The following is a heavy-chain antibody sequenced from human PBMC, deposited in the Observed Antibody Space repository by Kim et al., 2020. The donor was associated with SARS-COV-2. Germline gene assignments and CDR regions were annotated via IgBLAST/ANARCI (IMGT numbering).Heavy chain of an antibody. V-gene: IGHV4-34*01. CDR2: INHSGST. CDR3: ARGVIDYSNYFTDYYYYMDV. CDR1: GGSFSGYY. Sequence: SETLSLTCAVYGGSFSGYYWSWIRQPPGKGLEWIGEINHSGSTNYNPSLKSRVTISVDTSKNQFSLKLSSVTAADTAVYYCARGVIDYSNYFTDYYYYMDVWGKGTTVTVSS. J-gene: IGHJ6*03. D-gene: IGHD4-4*01.